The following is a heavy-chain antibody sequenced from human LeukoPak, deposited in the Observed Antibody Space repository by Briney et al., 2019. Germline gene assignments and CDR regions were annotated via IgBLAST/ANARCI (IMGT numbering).Heavy chain of an antibody. Sequence: GASVKVSCKASGYTFTSYGISWVRQAPGQGLEWMGWISAYNGNTNYAQKLQGRVTMTTDTSTSTAYVELRSLRSDDTAVYYCARVYWNYGEYYFDYWGQGTLVTVSS. V-gene: IGHV1-18*01. CDR3: ARVYWNYGEYYFDY. D-gene: IGHD1-7*01. CDR2: ISAYNGNT. CDR1: GYTFTSYG. J-gene: IGHJ4*02.